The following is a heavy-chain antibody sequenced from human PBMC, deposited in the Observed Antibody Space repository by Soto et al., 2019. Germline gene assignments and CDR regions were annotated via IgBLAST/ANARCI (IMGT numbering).Heavy chain of an antibody. Sequence: PVGSLRLSCAASGFTFSSYGMHWVRQAPGKGLEWVAVIWYDGSNKYYADSVKGRFTISRDNSKNTLYLQMNSLRAEDTAVYYCARDMSVSSIAALYYYYGMDVWGQGTTVTVSS. D-gene: IGHD6-6*01. J-gene: IGHJ6*02. V-gene: IGHV3-33*01. CDR2: IWYDGSNK. CDR1: GFTFSSYG. CDR3: ARDMSVSSIAALYYYYGMDV.